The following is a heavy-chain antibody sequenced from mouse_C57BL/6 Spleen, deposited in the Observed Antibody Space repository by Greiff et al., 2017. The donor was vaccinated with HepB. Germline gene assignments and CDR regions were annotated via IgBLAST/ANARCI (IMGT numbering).Heavy chain of an antibody. CDR3: AKNYAPAWFAY. CDR2: IYPGDGDT. J-gene: IGHJ3*01. V-gene: IGHV1-82*01. Sequence: QVQLKESGPELVKPGASVKISCKASGYAFSSSWMNWVKQRPGKGLEWIGRIYPGDGDTNYNGKLKGKATLTADKSSRPAYMQLSSLTSEDSAVYFCAKNYAPAWFAYWGQGTLVTVSA. D-gene: IGHD1-1*01. CDR1: GYAFSSSW.